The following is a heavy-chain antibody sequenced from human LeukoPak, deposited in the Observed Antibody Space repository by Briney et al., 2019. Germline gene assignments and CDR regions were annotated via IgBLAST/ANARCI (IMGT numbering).Heavy chain of an antibody. Sequence: GRSLRLSCAASGFTFSSYGRDWVRQAPGKGLEWVAVIWYDGSNKYYSDSVKGRFTISRDNSKNTLYLQMNSLRVEDTPVYYCARGLQVIYGMDVWGKGTTVTVSS. CDR2: IWYDGSNK. CDR1: GFTFSSYG. D-gene: IGHD2-21*01. J-gene: IGHJ6*04. CDR3: ARGLQVIYGMDV. V-gene: IGHV3-33*01.